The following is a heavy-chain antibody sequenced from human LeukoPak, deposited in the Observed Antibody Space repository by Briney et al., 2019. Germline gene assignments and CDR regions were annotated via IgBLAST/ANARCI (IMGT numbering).Heavy chain of an antibody. CDR2: INPNSGGT. Sequence: ASVKVSCKASGYTFTGYYMHWVRKAPGQGLEWRGWINPNSGGTNYAQKFQGRVTMTRDTSISTAYMELSRVRSDDTAVYYCARALGVAAADYYMDVWGKGTTVTVSS. J-gene: IGHJ6*03. V-gene: IGHV1-2*02. CDR3: ARALGVAAADYYMDV. D-gene: IGHD6-13*01. CDR1: GYTFTGYY.